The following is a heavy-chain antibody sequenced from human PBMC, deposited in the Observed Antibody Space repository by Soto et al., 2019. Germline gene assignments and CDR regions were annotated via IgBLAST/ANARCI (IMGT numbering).Heavy chain of an antibody. CDR2: INHNGST. CDR3: ARMAVVIAIRYFDL. J-gene: IGHJ2*01. D-gene: IGHD2-21*01. Sequence: QVQLQQWGAGLLKPSETLSLTCAVYVGSFSSYYWSWIRQPPGKGLEWIGEINHNGSTNYNPSLKSRVTISVDTSKNQFSLKLSSVTAADTAVYYCARMAVVIAIRYFDLWGRGTLVTVSS. V-gene: IGHV4-34*01. CDR1: VGSFSSYY.